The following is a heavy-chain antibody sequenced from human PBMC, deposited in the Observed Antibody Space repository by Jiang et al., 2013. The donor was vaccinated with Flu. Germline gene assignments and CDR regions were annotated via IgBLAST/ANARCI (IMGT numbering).Heavy chain of an antibody. CDR1: GGSISSGGYY. D-gene: IGHD3-22*01. J-gene: IGHJ4*02. V-gene: IGHV4-31*01. Sequence: SGPGLVKPSQTLSLTCTVSGGSISSGGYYWSWIRQHPGKGLEWIGYIYYSGSTYYNPSLKSLVTISVDTSKNQFSLKLSSVTAADTAVYYCARSYHYYDSSGYAPGYFDYWGQGTLVTVSS. CDR3: ARSYHYYDSSGYAPGYFDY. CDR2: IYYSGST.